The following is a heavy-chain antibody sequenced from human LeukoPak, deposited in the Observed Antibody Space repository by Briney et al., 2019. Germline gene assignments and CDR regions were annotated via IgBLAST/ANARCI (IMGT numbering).Heavy chain of an antibody. Sequence: PGGSLRLSCAASGFAFGDYWMTWVRQAPGKGLEWVANIKKDGSEKYYVASVRGRFTISRDNAKNSLYLQMNSLRAEDTAVYYRASELPSSSWYDYWGQGTLVTVSS. J-gene: IGHJ4*02. CDR2: IKKDGSEK. D-gene: IGHD6-13*01. CDR1: GFAFGDYW. V-gene: IGHV3-7*01. CDR3: ASELPSSSWYDY.